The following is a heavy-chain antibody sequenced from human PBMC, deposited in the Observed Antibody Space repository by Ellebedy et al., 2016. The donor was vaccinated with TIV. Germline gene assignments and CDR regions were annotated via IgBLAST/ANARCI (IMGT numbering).Heavy chain of an antibody. CDR3: ARDKGAVTTTLHFDY. D-gene: IGHD4-11*01. CDR1: GFTFSSYD. Sequence: PGGSLRLSCAASGFTFSSYDMHWVRQAPGKGLEWVAVISYDGSIEYYADSVKGRFTISRDNSKNTLYLQMNSLRAEDTAVYHCARDKGAVTTTLHFDYWGQGTLVTVSS. CDR2: ISYDGSIE. V-gene: IGHV3-30*03. J-gene: IGHJ4*02.